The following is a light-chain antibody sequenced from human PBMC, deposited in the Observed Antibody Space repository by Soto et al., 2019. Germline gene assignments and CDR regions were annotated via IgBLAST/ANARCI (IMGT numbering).Light chain of an antibody. Sequence: EIVLTQSPATLSLSPGERATLSCRASQSVSSYLAWYQQKPGQAPRLLIYDASNRATGIPARFSGSGSGTDVTLTISSREPADVAVYYCQQRSNWHGTFGQGTKVEIK. CDR1: QSVSSY. CDR2: DAS. CDR3: QQRSNWHGT. V-gene: IGKV3-11*01. J-gene: IGKJ1*01.